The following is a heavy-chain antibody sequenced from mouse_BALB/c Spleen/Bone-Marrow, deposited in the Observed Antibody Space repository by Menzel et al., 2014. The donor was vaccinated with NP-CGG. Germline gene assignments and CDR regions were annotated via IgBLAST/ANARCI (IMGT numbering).Heavy chain of an antibody. CDR1: GYAFSNYW. V-gene: IGHV1-80*01. J-gene: IGHJ2*01. CDR2: IYPGDGDT. CDR3: ARCDGYSYYFDY. D-gene: IGHD2-3*01. Sequence: VQLQQSGADLVRSGTSVKISCKASGYAFSNYWMNWVKQRPGQGLEWIGQIYPGDGDTNYNGKFKGKATLTADKSSSTAYMQLSSLTSEDSAVNFCARCDGYSYYFDYWGQGTTLTVSS.